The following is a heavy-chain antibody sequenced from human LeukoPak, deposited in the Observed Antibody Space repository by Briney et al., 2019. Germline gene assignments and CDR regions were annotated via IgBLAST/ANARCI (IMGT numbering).Heavy chain of an antibody. CDR2: IYYSGST. CDR3: ARDGGTNHYYYYMDV. Sequence: PSETLSLTCTVSGGSISSYYWSWIRQPPGKGLEWIGYIYYSGSTNYNPSLKSRVTISVDTSKNQFSLKLSPVTAADTAVYYCARDGGTNHYYYYMDVWGKGTTVTVSS. J-gene: IGHJ6*03. CDR1: GGSISSYY. V-gene: IGHV4-59*01. D-gene: IGHD2-2*01.